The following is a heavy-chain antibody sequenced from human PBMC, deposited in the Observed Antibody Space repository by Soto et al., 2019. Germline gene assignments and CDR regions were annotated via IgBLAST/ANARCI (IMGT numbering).Heavy chain of an antibody. CDR2: INHSGSN. CDR1: GGSFSVYY. D-gene: IGHD3-3*01. V-gene: IGHV4-34*01. J-gene: IGHJ6*03. CDR3: ARGSYSRSDLGRFLEWSRYPGKKYLYYMDV. Sequence: SETLSLTCAVYGGSFSVYYWSWIRQPPGKGLEWIGEINHSGSNNYNPSLKSRVPIPVDTSKNQCSLRLSSVTAADTAVYYCARGSYSRSDLGRFLEWSRYPGKKYLYYMDVWGKGATVTGSS.